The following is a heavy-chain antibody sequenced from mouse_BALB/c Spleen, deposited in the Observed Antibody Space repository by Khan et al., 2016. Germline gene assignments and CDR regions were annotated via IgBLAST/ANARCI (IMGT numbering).Heavy chain of an antibody. CDR3: ARGYDGYFDV. D-gene: IGHD2-14*01. J-gene: IGHJ1*01. V-gene: IGHV1-54*03. CDR1: GYAFTNYL. CDR2: INPGSGGT. Sequence: QIQLVQSGAELVRPGTSVKVSCKASGYAFTNYLIEWVKQRPGQGLEWIGVINPGSGGTNYNEKFKGKATLTADKSSSTAYMQLSSLTSDDSAVYFCARGYDGYFDVWGAGTTVTVSS.